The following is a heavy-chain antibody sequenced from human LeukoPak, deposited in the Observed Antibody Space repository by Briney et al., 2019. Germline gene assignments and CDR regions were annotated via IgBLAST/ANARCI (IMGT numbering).Heavy chain of an antibody. CDR3: AVAGTGNWFDP. CDR1: GFTFSSYD. CDR2: IGTAGDT. Sequence: SGGSLRLSCAASGFTFSSYDMHWVRQATGKGLEWVSAIGTAGDTYYPGSVKGRFTISRENAKNSLYLQMNSLRAEDTAVYYCAVAGTGNWFDPWGQGTLVTVSS. V-gene: IGHV3-13*01. D-gene: IGHD6-19*01. J-gene: IGHJ5*02.